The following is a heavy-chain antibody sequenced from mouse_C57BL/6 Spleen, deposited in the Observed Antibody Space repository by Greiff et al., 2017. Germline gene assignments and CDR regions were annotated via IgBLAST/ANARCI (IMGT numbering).Heavy chain of an antibody. CDR3: AVWLRQKDWYCDV. V-gene: IGHV14-2*01. CDR2: IDPEDGAT. D-gene: IGHD2-2*01. Sequence: EVKLQQSGAELVKPGASVKLSCTASGFNIKDYYMHWVKQRTEQGLEWMGRIDPEDGATKYATQLQGKATITADTSSNTAYLQLSSLKSEDTAVYYCAVWLRQKDWYCDVWGTGTTVTVSS. CDR1: GFNIKDYY. J-gene: IGHJ1*03.